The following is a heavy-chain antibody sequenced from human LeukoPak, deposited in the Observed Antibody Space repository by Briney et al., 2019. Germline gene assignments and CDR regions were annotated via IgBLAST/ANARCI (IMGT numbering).Heavy chain of an antibody. Sequence: GGSLRLSCAASGFTVSSNYMSWVRQAPGKGLEWVSVIYSGGSTYYADSVKGRFTISRDNSKNTLYLQMNSLRAEDTAVYYCASSSSSYYYGMDVWGQGTTVTVSS. CDR3: ASSSSSYYYGMDV. D-gene: IGHD6-6*01. V-gene: IGHV3-66*01. J-gene: IGHJ6*02. CDR1: GFTVSSNY. CDR2: IYSGGST.